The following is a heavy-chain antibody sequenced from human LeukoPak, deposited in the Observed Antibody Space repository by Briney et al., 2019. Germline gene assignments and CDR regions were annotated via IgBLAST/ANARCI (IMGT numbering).Heavy chain of an antibody. J-gene: IGHJ4*02. CDR1: GFTFSSYS. Sequence: PGGSLRLSCAASGFTFSSYSMNWVRQAPGKGLEWVSYITSGSSTIYYADSVKGRFTISRDNSKNTLFLQMNSLRAEDTAAYYCATGRGSGSYRFDYWGQGTLVTVSS. D-gene: IGHD3-10*01. CDR2: ITSGSSTI. CDR3: ATGRGSGSYRFDY. V-gene: IGHV3-48*01.